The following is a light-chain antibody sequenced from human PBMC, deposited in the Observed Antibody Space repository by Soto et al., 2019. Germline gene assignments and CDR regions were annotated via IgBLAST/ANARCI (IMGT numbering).Light chain of an antibody. J-gene: IGKJ4*01. CDR3: QQYGSSPLT. V-gene: IGKV3-20*01. CDR2: GAS. Sequence: EIVLTQSPGTLSLSPGERATLSCRASQSVSSSYLAWYQQKPGQAPRLLIYGASSRATGIPDRFSGSGSWTDFHPTIRKLEPEGFAVYYCQQYGSSPLTFGGGTKVEIK. CDR1: QSVSSSY.